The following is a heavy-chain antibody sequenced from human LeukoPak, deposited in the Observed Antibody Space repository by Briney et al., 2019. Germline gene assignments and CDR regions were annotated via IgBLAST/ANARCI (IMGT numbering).Heavy chain of an antibody. V-gene: IGHV1-18*01. CDR3: ARVFDFGDNGDDAFDT. Sequence: ASVKVSCKASGYTFTSYGISWVRQAPGQGLEWMGWISAYNGNTNYGEKVQGRLTMTLDTSTTTAYMELSGLRSDDTAVYYCARVFDFGDNGDDAFDTWGQGTLVTVSS. CDR1: GYTFTSYG. J-gene: IGHJ3*02. CDR2: ISAYNGNT. D-gene: IGHD4-17*01.